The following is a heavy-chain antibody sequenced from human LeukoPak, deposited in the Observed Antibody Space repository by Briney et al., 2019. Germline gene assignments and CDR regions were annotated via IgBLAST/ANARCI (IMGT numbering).Heavy chain of an antibody. J-gene: IGHJ4*02. V-gene: IGHV3-74*01. Sequence: GGSLRLSCAASGFTFSSYAITWVRQAPGKGLVWVSRINSDGSSTSYADSVKGRFTISRDNAKNTLYLQMNSLTDDDTAVYYCAKKWGVGTTTLDYFDYWGQGTLVTVSS. CDR1: GFTFSSYA. CDR2: INSDGSST. CDR3: AKKWGVGTTTLDYFDY. D-gene: IGHD1-26*01.